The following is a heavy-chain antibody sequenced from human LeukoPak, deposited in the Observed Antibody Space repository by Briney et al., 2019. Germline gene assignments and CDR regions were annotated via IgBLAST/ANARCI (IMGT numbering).Heavy chain of an antibody. J-gene: IGHJ4*02. CDR1: GFTFSSYW. Sequence: PGGCLRLSCAASGFTFSSYWMHWVRQAPGKGLVWVSRINSDGSSTSYADSVKGRFTISRDNAKNTLYLQMNSLRAEDTAVYYCARSGFYYYGSGSLCDYWGQGTLVTVSS. CDR3: ARSGFYYYGSGSLCDY. D-gene: IGHD3-10*01. CDR2: INSDGSST. V-gene: IGHV3-74*01.